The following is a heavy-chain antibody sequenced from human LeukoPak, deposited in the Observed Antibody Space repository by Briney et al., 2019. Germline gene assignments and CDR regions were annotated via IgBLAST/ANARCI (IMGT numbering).Heavy chain of an antibody. CDR2: IYPGDSDT. Sequence: GESLKISCKGSGYSFTSYWIGWVRQMPGKGLEWMGMIYPGDSDTRYSPSFQGQVTISADKSISTAFLQWNSLKASDTAMYYCARYLRGRLTSPDSWGQGTLVTVSS. CDR3: ARYLRGRLTSPDS. CDR1: GYSFTSYW. V-gene: IGHV5-51*01. D-gene: IGHD4-11*01. J-gene: IGHJ4*02.